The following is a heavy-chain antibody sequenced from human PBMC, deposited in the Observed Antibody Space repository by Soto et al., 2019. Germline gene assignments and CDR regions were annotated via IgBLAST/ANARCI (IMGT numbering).Heavy chain of an antibody. J-gene: IGHJ4*02. D-gene: IGHD6-19*01. V-gene: IGHV3-15*01. CDR3: TTVLPAPGDREYRRLVAGIDY. CDR2: IKSKTDGGTT. CDR1: GFTFSNAW. Sequence: GGSLRLSCAASGFTFSNAWMSWVRQAPGKGLEWVGRIKSKTDGGTTDYAAPVKGRFTISRDDSKNTLYLQMNSLKTEDTAVYYCTTVLPAPGDREYRRLVAGIDYWGQGTLVTVSS.